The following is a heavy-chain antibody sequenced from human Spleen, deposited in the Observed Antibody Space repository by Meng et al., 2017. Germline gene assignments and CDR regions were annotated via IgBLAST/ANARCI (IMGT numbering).Heavy chain of an antibody. CDR1: GGSITSSSNY. V-gene: IGHV4-39*07. CDR2: IYYSGTT. Sequence: SETLSLTCTVSGGSITSSSNYWGWIRQPPGKGLEWIGTIYYSGTTFYNPSLKSRVTISVDTSKNQFSLRLYSVTAADTAVYYCARDQGYYGSGSYWFDPWGQGTLVTVSS. J-gene: IGHJ5*02. D-gene: IGHD3-10*01. CDR3: ARDQGYYGSGSYWFDP.